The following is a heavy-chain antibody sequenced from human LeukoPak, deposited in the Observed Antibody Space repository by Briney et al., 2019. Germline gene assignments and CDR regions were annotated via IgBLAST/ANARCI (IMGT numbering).Heavy chain of an antibody. D-gene: IGHD4-17*01. Sequence: GGSLRLSCAASGFTFSSYAMSWVRQAPGKGLEWVSSISNSGGRTFYTDSVKGRFTISRDNSKNTVYLQMSDLRAEDTAVYYCAKITKATTPNYWGQGTLVTVSS. CDR3: AKITKATTPNY. V-gene: IGHV3-23*01. J-gene: IGHJ4*02. CDR1: GFTFSSYA. CDR2: ISNSGGRT.